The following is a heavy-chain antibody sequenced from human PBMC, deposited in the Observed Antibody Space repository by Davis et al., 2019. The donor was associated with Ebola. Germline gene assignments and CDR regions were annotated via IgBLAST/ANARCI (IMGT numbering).Heavy chain of an antibody. CDR1: GFTFSSYA. Sequence: GESLKISCAASGFTFSSYAMSWVRQAPGKGLEWVSAISGSGDSTYYADSVKGRFTISRDNSKNTPYLQMNSLRAEDTAVYYCVTEVIILMTSNIWRQGSLVTVSS. CDR2: ISGSGDST. CDR3: VTEVIILMTSNI. D-gene: IGHD1/OR15-1a*01. J-gene: IGHJ4*02. V-gene: IGHV3-23*01.